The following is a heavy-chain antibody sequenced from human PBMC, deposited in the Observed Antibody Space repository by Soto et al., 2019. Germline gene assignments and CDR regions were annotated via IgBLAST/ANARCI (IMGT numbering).Heavy chain of an antibody. J-gene: IGHJ4*02. CDR2: INAGNGNT. CDR3: ARESCSGGSCYLYFDY. CDR1: GYTFTSYA. D-gene: IGHD2-15*01. Sequence: GASVKVSCKGSGYTFTSYALLWVRQAPGQRLEWMGWINAGNGNTKYSQKFQGRVTITRDTSASTAHMELSSLRSEDTAVYYCARESCSGGSCYLYFDYWGQGTLVTVSS. V-gene: IGHV1-3*01.